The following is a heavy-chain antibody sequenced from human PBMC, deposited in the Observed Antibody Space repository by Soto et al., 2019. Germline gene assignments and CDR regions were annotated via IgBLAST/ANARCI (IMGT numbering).Heavy chain of an antibody. CDR3: GKVLVGATGHTDSDS. Sequence: SETLSLTCTVSGGSIYRSGYYWGWIRQPPGRGLEWIGNIDYNGVTYSNPSLKSRVTISRDTSKNQLSLKLTSVTAADTALYYCGKVLVGATGHTDSDSWGPGTLVTVSS. V-gene: IGHV4-39*01. J-gene: IGHJ4*02. D-gene: IGHD2-15*01. CDR2: IDYNGVT. CDR1: GGSIYRSGYY.